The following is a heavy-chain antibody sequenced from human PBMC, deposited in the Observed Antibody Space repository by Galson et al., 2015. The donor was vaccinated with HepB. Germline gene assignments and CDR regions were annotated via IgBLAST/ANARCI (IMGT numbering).Heavy chain of an antibody. CDR1: GGSISNYF. V-gene: IGHV4-4*07. J-gene: IGHJ4*02. CDR2: IYTSGGT. CDR3: ARERGGRELDY. Sequence: SETLSLTCTVSGGSISNYFWSWIRQPAGKGLEWIGRIYTSGGTNYNPSLKSRVTLSVNTSKNQFSLRLTSVTAADTAVYYCARERGGRELDYWGQGTLVTVSS. D-gene: IGHD1-26*01.